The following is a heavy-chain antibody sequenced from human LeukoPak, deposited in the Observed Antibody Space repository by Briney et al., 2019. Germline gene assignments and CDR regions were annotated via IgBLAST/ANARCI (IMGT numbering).Heavy chain of an antibody. J-gene: IGHJ6*02. D-gene: IGHD2-15*01. CDR1: GFTFSSYS. CDR3: ARALDIVVVVATNYGMDV. V-gene: IGHV3-21*01. CDR2: ISSSSSYI. Sequence: GGSLRLSCAASGFTFSSYSMTWVRQAPGKGLEWVSSISSSSSYIYYADSVKGRFTISRDNAKNSLYLQMNSLRAEDTAVYYCARALDIVVVVATNYGMDVWGQGTTVTVSS.